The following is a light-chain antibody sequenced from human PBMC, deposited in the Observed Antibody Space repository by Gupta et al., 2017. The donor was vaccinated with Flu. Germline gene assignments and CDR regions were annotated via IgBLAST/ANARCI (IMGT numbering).Light chain of an antibody. CDR3: ASWDSSLRAGV. CDR2: DNN. V-gene: IGLV1-51*01. CDR1: NSNTGNNY. J-gene: IGLJ2*01. Sequence: QSVLTQPPSVSPAPGPKVSISCSGSNSNTGNNYVSWFQQLPGTAPKLLIYDNNKRPSGIPDRFSGSKSGTSATLDITGLQTGDEADHYCASWDSSLRAGVFGGATRLTVL.